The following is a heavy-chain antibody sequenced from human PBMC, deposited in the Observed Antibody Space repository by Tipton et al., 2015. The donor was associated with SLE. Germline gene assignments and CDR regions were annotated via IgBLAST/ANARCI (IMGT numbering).Heavy chain of an antibody. J-gene: IGHJ4*02. CDR1: GYAFRSYG. Sequence: QLVQSGDEVKKPGASVKVSCKASGYAFRSYGIIWMRQAPGQGLEWMGWINAYNGDTKYGQKVQGRVTMTTDTSTSTAYMELRSLRSDDTAVYYCARDRRRELLPFDYWGQGTLVTVSS. CDR2: INAYNGDT. CDR3: ARDRRRELLPFDY. D-gene: IGHD1-26*01. V-gene: IGHV1-18*01.